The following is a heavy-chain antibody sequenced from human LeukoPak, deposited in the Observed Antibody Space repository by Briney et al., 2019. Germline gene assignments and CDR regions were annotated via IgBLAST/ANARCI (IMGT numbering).Heavy chain of an antibody. J-gene: IGHJ1*01. CDR3: ATYSSSNGREFQY. D-gene: IGHD2-2*01. V-gene: IGHV3-23*01. CDR1: GFTFSSYA. CDR2: ISGSGGST. Sequence: GGSLRLSCAASGFTFSSYAMSWVRQAPGKGLEWVSAISGSGGSTYYADSVKGRFTISRDNSKNTLYLQMNSLRAEDTAVYYCATYSSSNGREFQYWGQGTLVTVSS.